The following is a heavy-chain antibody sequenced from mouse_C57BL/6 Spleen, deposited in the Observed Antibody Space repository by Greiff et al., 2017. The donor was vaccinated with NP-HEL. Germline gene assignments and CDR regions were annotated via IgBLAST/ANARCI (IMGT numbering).Heavy chain of an antibody. V-gene: IGHV1-69*01. J-gene: IGHJ3*01. CDR2: IDPSDSYT. CDR3: ARSEELSH. CDR1: GYTFTSYW. Sequence: VQLQQPGAELVMPGASVKLSCKASGYTFTSYWMHWVKQRPGQGLEWIGEIDPSDSYTNYNQKFKGKSTLTVDKSSSTAYMQLSSLTSEDSAVYDCARSEELSHWGQGTLVTVSA.